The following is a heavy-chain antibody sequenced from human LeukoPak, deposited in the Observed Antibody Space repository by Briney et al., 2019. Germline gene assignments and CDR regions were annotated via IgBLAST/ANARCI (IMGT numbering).Heavy chain of an antibody. J-gene: IGHJ3*02. CDR3: ARERYCSSGGCYRGYAFHI. Sequence: GGSLRLSCAVSGFTFNNYYMTWVRQAPGKGLEWVAGIKEDGSETYYVDSVKGRFTISRDNAKNSLFLQMSSLRAEDTAVYYCARERYCSSGGCYRGYAFHIWGQGTMVTVSS. D-gene: IGHD2-15*01. CDR1: GFTFNNYY. V-gene: IGHV3-7*01. CDR2: IKEDGSET.